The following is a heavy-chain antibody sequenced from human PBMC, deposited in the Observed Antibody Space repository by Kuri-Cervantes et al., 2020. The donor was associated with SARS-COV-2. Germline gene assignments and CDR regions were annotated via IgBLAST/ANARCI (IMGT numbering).Heavy chain of an antibody. J-gene: IGHJ4*02. CDR1: GFTFSGHW. CDR3: VRDGDHWNFDY. D-gene: IGHD1-1*01. CDR2: INPDGSYT. V-gene: IGHV3-74*01. Sequence: ETLSLTYAASGFTFSGHWIHWVRQAPGKGLVWVSRINPDGSYTNNADSVKGRFTLSRDNAKNMLFLQTNSLRAEDTAVYYCVRDGDHWNFDYWGQGTLVTVSS.